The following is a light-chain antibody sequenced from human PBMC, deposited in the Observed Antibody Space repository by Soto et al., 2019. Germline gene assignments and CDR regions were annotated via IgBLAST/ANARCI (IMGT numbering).Light chain of an antibody. V-gene: IGKV3-20*01. CDR3: QQYGTSPHT. CDR1: QSVSNNY. CDR2: DAT. J-gene: IGKJ2*01. Sequence: EIVLTQSPGTLSLSPGEGATLSCRASQSVSNNYLAWYQHTPGQAPRLLTYDATSRPTGIPDRFRGSGSGTAFSLTISRLEPEDCAMYYCQQYGTSPHTFGQGTKVEIK.